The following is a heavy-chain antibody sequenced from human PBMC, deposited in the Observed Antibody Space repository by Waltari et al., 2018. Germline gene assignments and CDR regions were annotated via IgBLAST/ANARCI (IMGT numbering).Heavy chain of an antibody. CDR2: INQDGGET. D-gene: IGHD6-19*01. Sequence: EVQLVESGGGLVQPGGSLRLSCAASGFTFRSNWIAWVLQAPGRGLEWVANINQDGGETYYVDSVRGRFTISRDNARNSLYLQMDSLRDEDTALYYCARDRGWNTLDYWGQGTLVTVSS. CDR3: ARDRGWNTLDY. V-gene: IGHV3-7*04. J-gene: IGHJ4*02. CDR1: GFTFRSNW.